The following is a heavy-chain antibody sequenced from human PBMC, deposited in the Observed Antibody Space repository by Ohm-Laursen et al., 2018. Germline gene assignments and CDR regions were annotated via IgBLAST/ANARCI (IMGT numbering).Heavy chain of an antibody. Sequence: SLRLSCSASGFTFSSYSMNWVRQAPGKGLAWVSTISGSGGTTYYADSVKGRFSISRDSSKNTLYLQMNSLRAEDTAVYYCAKVPRYCSGGSCRGGYFQYWGQGTLVTVSS. CDR2: ISGSGGTT. D-gene: IGHD2-15*01. CDR3: AKVPRYCSGGSCRGGYFQY. J-gene: IGHJ1*01. V-gene: IGHV3-23*01. CDR1: GFTFSSYS.